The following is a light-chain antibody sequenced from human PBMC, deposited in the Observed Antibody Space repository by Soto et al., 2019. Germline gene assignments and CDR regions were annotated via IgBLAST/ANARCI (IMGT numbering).Light chain of an antibody. Sequence: EIVLTQSPGTLSLSPGERATLSCRASQTLSINSLAWYQQKPGQAPRLLIYAASTRATDIPERFSGSGSGTDFTLSISSLEPEDFAVYYCQHRSNWPLTFGGGTKVEIK. CDR1: QTLSINS. V-gene: IGKV3D-20*02. CDR3: QHRSNWPLT. J-gene: IGKJ4*01. CDR2: AAS.